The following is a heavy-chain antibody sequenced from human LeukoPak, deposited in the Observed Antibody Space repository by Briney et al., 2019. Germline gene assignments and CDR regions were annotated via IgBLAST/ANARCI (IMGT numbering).Heavy chain of an antibody. D-gene: IGHD1-1*01. CDR2: IKQDGSDK. V-gene: IGHV3-7*01. CDR3: ARLTGTTGFDY. J-gene: IGHJ4*02. Sequence: PGGSLRLSCAASGFPFSSYWMSWVRQAPGKGLEWVANIKQDGSDKYYVDSLKGRFTISRDNAKNSLYLQLNSLRADDTAVYYCARLTGTTGFDYWGQGTLVTVSS. CDR1: GFPFSSYW.